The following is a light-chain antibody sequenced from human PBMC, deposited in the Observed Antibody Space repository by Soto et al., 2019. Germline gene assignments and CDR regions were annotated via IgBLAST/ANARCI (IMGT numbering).Light chain of an antibody. CDR2: AAS. Sequence: DIQMTQTTSSLSASVGDRVTITCRASQSISSYLNWYQQKPGKAPKLLIYAASSLQSGVPSRFSGSGSGTDFTLTISSLQPEDFATYYCQQSYRTPPITFGQGRLLEIK. CDR1: QSISSY. J-gene: IGKJ5*01. V-gene: IGKV1-39*01. CDR3: QQSYRTPPIT.